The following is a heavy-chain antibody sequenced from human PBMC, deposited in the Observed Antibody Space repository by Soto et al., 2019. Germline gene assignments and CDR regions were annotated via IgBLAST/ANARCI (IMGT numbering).Heavy chain of an antibody. V-gene: IGHV3-7*01. CDR1: GFTFNTYW. Sequence: EVQLVESGGGLVQPGGSLRLSCAASGFTFNTYWMSWVRQAPGKGLQWVANIKEDGSGKYYVDSAKGRFTISRDNAMNSLYLQMNSLSPADTYCSYCARKKRFAQLDYWGQGTLVTVSS. CDR2: IKEDGSGK. J-gene: IGHJ4*02. CDR3: ARKKRFAQLDY. D-gene: IGHD3-3*01.